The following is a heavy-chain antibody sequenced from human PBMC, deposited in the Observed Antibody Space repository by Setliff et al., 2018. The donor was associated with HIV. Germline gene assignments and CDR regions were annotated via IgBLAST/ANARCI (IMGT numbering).Heavy chain of an antibody. V-gene: IGHV1-18*04. CDR1: GYAFSNYG. Sequence: ASVKVSCKASGYAFSNYGINWVRQAPGQGLEWMGWVSGYNGNIRYAEKFQDRLTLTTDTSTTTAYMDLTSLRSDDTAVYYCARGLERTNTLFGVVSIWLDPWGQGTLVTVSS. D-gene: IGHD3-3*01. CDR2: VSGYNGNI. CDR3: ARGLERTNTLFGVVSIWLDP. J-gene: IGHJ5*02.